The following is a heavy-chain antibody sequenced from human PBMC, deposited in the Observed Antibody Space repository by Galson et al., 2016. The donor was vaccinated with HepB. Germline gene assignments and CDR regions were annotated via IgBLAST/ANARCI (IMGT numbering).Heavy chain of an antibody. V-gene: IGHV3-21*01. D-gene: IGHD3-22*01. CDR3: TRDSGYYESRGLFDY. J-gene: IGHJ4*02. CDR2: ISSSSSYI. CDR1: GFSISIYS. Sequence: SLRLSCAASGFSISIYSMNWVRQAPGKGLEWVSSISSSSSYIYYADSVKGRFTISRDNAKNSLYLQMNSLRPEDTAIYYCTRDSGYYESRGLFDYWGQGTLVTVSS.